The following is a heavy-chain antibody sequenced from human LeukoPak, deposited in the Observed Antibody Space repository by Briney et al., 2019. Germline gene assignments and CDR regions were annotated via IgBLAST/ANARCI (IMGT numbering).Heavy chain of an antibody. CDR1: GGSFSNYY. CDR2: INHSGST. Sequence: PSETLSLTCAVYGGSFSNYYWSWIRQPPGKGLEWIGEINHSGSTNYNPSLKSRVTISADTSKNEFSLKLSSVTAADTAVYYCARDGYSGSDALWGQGTLVTVSS. CDR3: ARDGYSGSDAL. J-gene: IGHJ4*02. V-gene: IGHV4-34*01. D-gene: IGHD5-12*01.